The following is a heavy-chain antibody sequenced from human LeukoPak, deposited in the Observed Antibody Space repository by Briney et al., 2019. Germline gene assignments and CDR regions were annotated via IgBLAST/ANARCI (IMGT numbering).Heavy chain of an antibody. V-gene: IGHV4-34*01. Sequence: PPETLSPTCAVSGGSFSGYYWRWIRPPPGRGVEWIGEINHSGSTNYNPSLKSRVTISVDTSKNQFSLKLSSVSAADTAVYYCARDYGDYGHFDYWGQGTLVTVSS. D-gene: IGHD4-17*01. J-gene: IGHJ4*02. CDR2: INHSGST. CDR1: GGSFSGYY. CDR3: ARDYGDYGHFDY.